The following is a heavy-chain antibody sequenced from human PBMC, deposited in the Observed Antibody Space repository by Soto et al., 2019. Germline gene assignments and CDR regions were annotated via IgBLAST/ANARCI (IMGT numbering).Heavy chain of an antibody. D-gene: IGHD3-22*01. CDR1: GGSISSYY. V-gene: IGHV4-59*04. Sequence: SETLSLTCTVSGGSISSYYWSWIRQPPGKGLEWIGYIYYSGSTYYNPSLKSRVTISVDTSKNQFSLKLSSMTAADTAVYYCARHGRYYDIGDLTDYWGQGSMVTSPQ. CDR2: IYYSGST. J-gene: IGHJ4*02. CDR3: ARHGRYYDIGDLTDY.